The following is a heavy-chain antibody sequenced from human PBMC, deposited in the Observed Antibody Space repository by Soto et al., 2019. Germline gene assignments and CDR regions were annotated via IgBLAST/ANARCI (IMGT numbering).Heavy chain of an antibody. Sequence: EVQLLESGGGLVQPGGSLRLSCAASGFTFSSYAMSWVRQAPGKGLEWVSAISGSGGSTYYADSVKGRFTISRDNSKNTQYLQMNSLRAEDTAVYYGAKGAQLPLFFFRWGQGSLVSVSS. V-gene: IGHV3-23*01. CDR3: AKGAQLPLFFFR. CDR1: GFTFSSYA. D-gene: IGHD2-2*01. CDR2: ISGSGGST. J-gene: IGHJ4*02.